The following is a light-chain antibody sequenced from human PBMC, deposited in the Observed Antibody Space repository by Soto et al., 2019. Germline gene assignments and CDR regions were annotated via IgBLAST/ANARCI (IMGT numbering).Light chain of an antibody. CDR2: LGS. J-gene: IGKJ5*01. CDR1: QSLLHRNGYNY. CDR3: MQAVQTVPIT. V-gene: IGKV2-28*01. Sequence: DIVVTQSPLSLPVTPGEPASITCSSSQSLLHRNGYNYLDWYLQRPGQSPQLLIYLGSNRASGVPDRFSGSGSGTFFTLTISRVEAEDIGVYYCMQAVQTVPITFGQGTRLEIK.